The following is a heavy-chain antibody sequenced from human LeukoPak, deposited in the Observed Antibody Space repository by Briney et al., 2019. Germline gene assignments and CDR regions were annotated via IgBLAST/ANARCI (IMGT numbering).Heavy chain of an antibody. J-gene: IGHJ4*02. CDR3: ARTVLGATGYFDY. CDR1: GYVFTSYE. V-gene: IGHV7-4-1*02. Sequence: GASVKVSCKASGYVFTSYEMNWVRQAPGQGLEWMGWINTTTGNPTYAQGVTGRFVFSLDTSVSATYLQISSLKAEDTAVYYCARTVLGATGYFDYWGQGTLVTVSS. D-gene: IGHD1-26*01. CDR2: INTTTGNP.